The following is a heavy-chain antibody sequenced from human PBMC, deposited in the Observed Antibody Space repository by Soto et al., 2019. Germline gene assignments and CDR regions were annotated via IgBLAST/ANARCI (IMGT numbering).Heavy chain of an antibody. CDR3: AKDRGMGYDILAGYYRESFER. CDR2: ISGSGGST. Sequence: GGSLRLSCAAYGYSFSSYAMSWSRHAPRKGMEWVSAISGSGGSTYYADSVKGRFTISRDNSKNTLYLQMNSLRAEDTAVYYCAKDRGMGYDILAGYYRESFERWGQGKTVT. CDR1: GYSFSSYA. V-gene: IGHV3-23*01. J-gene: IGHJ6*02. D-gene: IGHD3-9*01.